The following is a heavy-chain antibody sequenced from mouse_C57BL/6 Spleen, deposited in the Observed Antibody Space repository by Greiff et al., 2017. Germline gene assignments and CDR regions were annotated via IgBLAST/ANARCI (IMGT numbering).Heavy chain of an antibody. V-gene: IGHV1-50*01. Sequence: QVQLQQPGAELVKPGASVKLSCKASGYTFTSYWMQWVKQRPGQGLEWIGEIDPSDSYTNYNQKFKGKATLTVDTSSSTAYMQLSSLTSEDSAVYYCARWGDYFDYWGKGTTLTVSS. CDR1: GYTFTSYW. J-gene: IGHJ2*01. CDR2: IDPSDSYT. CDR3: ARWGDYFDY.